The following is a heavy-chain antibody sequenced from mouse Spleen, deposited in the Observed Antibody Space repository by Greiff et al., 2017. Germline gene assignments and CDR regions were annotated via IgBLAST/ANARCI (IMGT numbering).Heavy chain of an antibody. D-gene: IGHD1-1*01. CDR3: ARSFYYGSSHPFAY. V-gene: IGHV2-2*02. CDR1: GFSLTSYG. CDR2: IWSGGST. J-gene: IGHJ3*01. Sequence: VKLMESGPGLVQPSQSLSITCTVSGFSLTSYGVHWVRQSPGKGLEWLGVIWSGGSTDYNAAFISRLSISKDNSKSQVFFKMNSLQANDTAIYYCARSFYYGSSHPFAYWGQGTLVTVSA.